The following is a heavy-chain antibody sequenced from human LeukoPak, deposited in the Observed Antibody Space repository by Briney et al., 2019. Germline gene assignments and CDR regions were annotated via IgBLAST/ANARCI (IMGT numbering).Heavy chain of an antibody. Sequence: GESLKISCKGSGYSFTNYWVGWVRQMPGKGLEWMGIIYPNNSGSRCSPSFRGQVTISVDRSITTAYLQWNSLKPSDTAMYYCAISSGAFDSAGYFDYWGQGTLVTVSS. J-gene: IGHJ4*02. CDR2: IYPNNSGS. CDR3: AISSGAFDSAGYFDY. CDR1: GYSFTNYW. D-gene: IGHD2-15*01. V-gene: IGHV5-51*01.